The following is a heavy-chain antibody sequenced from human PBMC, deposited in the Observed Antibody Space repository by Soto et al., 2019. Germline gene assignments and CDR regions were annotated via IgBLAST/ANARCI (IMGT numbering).Heavy chain of an antibody. V-gene: IGHV3-7*05. J-gene: IGHJ4*02. CDR1: GFTFSSYW. D-gene: IGHD6-19*01. CDR3: ARLGGSGWLMDF. CDR2: IKQDGSEK. Sequence: EVPLVESGGALVQPGGSLRLSCAASGFTFSSYWMSWVRQAPGKGLEWVADIKQDGSEKYYVDSVKGRFIFSIDNAKHSLYLQMNSLRAEVTAVYYGARLGGSGWLMDFWGRGTLVTVST.